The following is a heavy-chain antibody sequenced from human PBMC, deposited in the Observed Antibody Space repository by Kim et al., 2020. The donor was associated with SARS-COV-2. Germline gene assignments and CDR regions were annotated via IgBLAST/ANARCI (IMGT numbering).Heavy chain of an antibody. CDR2: INTISTTI. D-gene: IGHD3-10*01. CDR3: ARARITMVRGVMTNWFDL. CDR1: GFAFNSFT. J-gene: IGHJ5*02. Sequence: GGSLRLSCAASGFAFNSFTMNWVRQAPGKGLEWVSHINTISTTIYYADSVEGRFTVSRDNAENSLYLQMNSLRAEDTAVYYCARARITMVRGVMTNWFDLWGQGTLVIVSS. V-gene: IGHV3-48*04.